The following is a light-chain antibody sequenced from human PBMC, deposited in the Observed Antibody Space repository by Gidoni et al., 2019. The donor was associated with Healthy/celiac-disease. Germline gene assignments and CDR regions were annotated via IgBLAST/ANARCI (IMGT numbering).Light chain of an antibody. Sequence: DIQMTQSPSSLSASVGDRVTITCQASQDISNYLNWYQQKPGKAPKLLIYDASNLETGVPSRFSGSGSGTDFTFTISSLQPEDIATYYCQQYDNFSGTFXQGTKLEIK. J-gene: IGKJ2*01. CDR3: QQYDNFSGT. CDR2: DAS. V-gene: IGKV1-33*01. CDR1: QDISNY.